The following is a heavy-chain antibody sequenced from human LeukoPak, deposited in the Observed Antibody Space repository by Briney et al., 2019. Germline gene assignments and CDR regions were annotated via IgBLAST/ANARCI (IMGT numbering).Heavy chain of an antibody. V-gene: IGHV4-4*02. CDR3: ARGPEAEYYYDSSGYPGIDY. J-gene: IGHJ4*02. CDR1: GGSIKSNNW. D-gene: IGHD3-22*01. CDR2: IYHSGST. Sequence: SETLSLTCAVSGGSIKSNNWWSWVRQPPGKGLEWIGEIYHSGSTNYNPSLESRVTVSVDKSKNQFSLDLSSVTAADTAVYYCARGPEAEYYYDSSGYPGIDYWGQGTLVTVSS.